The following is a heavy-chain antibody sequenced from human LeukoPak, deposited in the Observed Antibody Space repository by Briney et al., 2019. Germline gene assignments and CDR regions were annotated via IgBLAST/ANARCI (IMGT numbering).Heavy chain of an antibody. V-gene: IGHV7-4-1*02. CDR3: ARGPGYCSGGSCREWFDP. D-gene: IGHD2-15*01. J-gene: IGHJ5*02. Sequence: ASVKVSCKASGYTFSSYEMNWVRQAPGQGLEWMGGLNTNTGNPTYAQGFTGRFVFSLDTSVSTANLQISSLKAEDTAVYYCARGPGYCSGGSCREWFDPWGQGTLVSVSS. CDR2: LNTNTGNP. CDR1: GYTFSSYE.